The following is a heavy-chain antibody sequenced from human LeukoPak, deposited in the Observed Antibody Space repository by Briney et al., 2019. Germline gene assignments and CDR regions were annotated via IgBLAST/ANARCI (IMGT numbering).Heavy chain of an antibody. CDR3: ARDLGYPFDY. Sequence: ASVKVSCKASGYTFTTYYMHWVRQAPGQGLEWMGIINPSGGSTNYAQKFQGRVTMTRDTSISTAYMELSRLRSDDTAVYYCARDLGYPFDYWGQGTLVTVSS. D-gene: IGHD5-12*01. J-gene: IGHJ4*02. CDR1: GYTFTTYY. V-gene: IGHV1-46*01. CDR2: INPSGGST.